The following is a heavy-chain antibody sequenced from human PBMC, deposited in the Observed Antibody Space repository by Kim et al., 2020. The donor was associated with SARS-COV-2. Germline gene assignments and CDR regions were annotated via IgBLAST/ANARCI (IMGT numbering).Heavy chain of an antibody. J-gene: IGHJ4*02. D-gene: IGHD3-22*01. Sequence: ADSVKGRFTISRDNSKNTLYLQMNSLRAEDTAVYYCAKHDGTMIVVVIGYWGQGTLVTVSS. CDR3: AKHDGTMIVVVIGY. V-gene: IGHV3-23*01.